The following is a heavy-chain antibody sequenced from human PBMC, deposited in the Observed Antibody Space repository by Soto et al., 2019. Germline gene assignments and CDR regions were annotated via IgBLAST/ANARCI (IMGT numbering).Heavy chain of an antibody. CDR3: ARLSFLAPVTGAEIFDF. CDR1: GYSFTSYD. D-gene: IGHD2-21*02. J-gene: IGHJ3*01. CDR2: VNANSGDT. Sequence: QVQLVQSGAEVKKPGASVKVSCKASGYSFTSYDMNWVRQAPGQGLEWMGWVNANSGDTDYAQKYQGIVTMTTDTSIRTAHMELSSLGSEDTAVYYGARLSFLAPVTGAEIFDFWGQGTMVPVSS. V-gene: IGHV1-8*01.